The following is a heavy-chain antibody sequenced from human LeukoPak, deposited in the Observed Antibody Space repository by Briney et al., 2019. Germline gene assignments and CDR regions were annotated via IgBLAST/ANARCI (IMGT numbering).Heavy chain of an antibody. CDR2: INTRSYI. CDR1: GFTFSSYS. Sequence: GGSLRLSCAASGFTFSSYSMNWVRQALGKGLEWVSSINTRSYIYSADSVKGRFTISRDNDKNSVYLQMNSLRAEDTAVYYCAREGGYCYGASCRFFDSWGQGTLLTVSS. J-gene: IGHJ4*02. CDR3: AREGGYCYGASCRFFDS. D-gene: IGHD2-15*01. V-gene: IGHV3-21*01.